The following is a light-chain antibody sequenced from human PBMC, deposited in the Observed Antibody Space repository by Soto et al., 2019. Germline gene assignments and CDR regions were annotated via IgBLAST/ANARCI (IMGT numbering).Light chain of an antibody. CDR3: NAFTSSSTGV. Sequence: QSVLTQPASVSGSPGQSITISCTGTSSDVGTYNYVSWYQQYPGRAPKLMIYDVSIRPSGVSNRFSGSKSGNTAFLTISGLQAEDEAEYYCNAFTSSSTGVFGTGTKVTVL. J-gene: IGLJ1*01. V-gene: IGLV2-14*03. CDR1: SSDVGTYNY. CDR2: DVS.